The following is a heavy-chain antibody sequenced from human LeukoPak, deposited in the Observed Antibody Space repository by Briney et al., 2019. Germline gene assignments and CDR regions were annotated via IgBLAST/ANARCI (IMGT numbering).Heavy chain of an antibody. V-gene: IGHV5-51*01. CDR1: GYSFTSYW. CDR2: IYPGDSDT. J-gene: IGHJ6*02. Sequence: GESLKISCKGSGYSFTSYWIGWVRQMPGKGLEWMGIIYPGDSDTRYSPSFQGQVTISADKSISTAYLQWSSLKASDTATYYCARHGHILTGYSYGMDVWGQGTTVTVSS. D-gene: IGHD3-9*01. CDR3: ARHGHILTGYSYGMDV.